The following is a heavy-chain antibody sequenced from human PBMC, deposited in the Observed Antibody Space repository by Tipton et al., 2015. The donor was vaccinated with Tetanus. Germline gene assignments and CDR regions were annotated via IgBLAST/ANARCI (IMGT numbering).Heavy chain of an antibody. CDR1: GGSISDKKYY. CDR2: IFYSGNS. CDR3: ARGLIDDFLGSRIYFDS. D-gene: IGHD3-16*01. Sequence: TLSLTCTVSGGSISDKKYYWSWIRQPPGKGLEWIGDIFYSGNSIPNPSFRSRVTMSADTSRTLFSLTLMSVTAADTAVYFCARGLIDDFLGSRIYFDSWGPGTLVTVSS. J-gene: IGHJ4*02. V-gene: IGHV4-61*01.